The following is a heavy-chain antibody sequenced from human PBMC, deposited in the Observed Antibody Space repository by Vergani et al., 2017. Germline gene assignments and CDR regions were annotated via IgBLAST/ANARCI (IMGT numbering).Heavy chain of an antibody. CDR1: GFTFSGYY. CDR2: INHSGST. D-gene: IGHD3-3*01. J-gene: IGHJ5*02. Sequence: QVQLVESGGGLVKPGGSLRLSCAASGFTFSGYYWSWIRQPPGKGLEWIGEINHSGSTNYNPSLKSRVTISVDTSKNQFSLKLSSVTAADTAVYYCARGGSASYYDFWSGYYTLNWFDPWGQGTLVTVSS. V-gene: IGHV4-34*01. CDR3: ARGGSASYYDFWSGYYTLNWFDP.